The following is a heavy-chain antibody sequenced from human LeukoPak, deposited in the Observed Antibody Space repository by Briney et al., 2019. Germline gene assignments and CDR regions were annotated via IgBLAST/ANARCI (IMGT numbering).Heavy chain of an antibody. CDR1: GGSISSYY. CDR2: IYYSGST. Sequence: SETLSLTCTVSGGSISSYYWSWIRQPPGKGLEWIGYIYYSGSTNYNPSLKSRVTISVDTSKNQFSLKLSSVTAADTAVYYCVRGGATVQSYYFDYWGQGTLVTVSS. CDR3: VRGGATVQSYYFDY. D-gene: IGHD1-1*01. V-gene: IGHV4-59*01. J-gene: IGHJ4*02.